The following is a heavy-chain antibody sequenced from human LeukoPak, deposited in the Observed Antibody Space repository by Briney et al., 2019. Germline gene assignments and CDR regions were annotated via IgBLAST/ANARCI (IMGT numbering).Heavy chain of an antibody. J-gene: IGHJ5*02. CDR2: IKQDGSEK. CDR1: GFTFSSYW. Sequence: GGSLRLSCAASGFTFSSYWMSWVRQAPGKGLEWVANIKQDGSEKYYVDSVKGRFTISRDNAKNSLYLQMNSLRAEDTAVYYCARQVSSGWYLRFDPWGQGTLVTASS. D-gene: IGHD6-19*01. CDR3: ARQVSSGWYLRFDP. V-gene: IGHV3-7*01.